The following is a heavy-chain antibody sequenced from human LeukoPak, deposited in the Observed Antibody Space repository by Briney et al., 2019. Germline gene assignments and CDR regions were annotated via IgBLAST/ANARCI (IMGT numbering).Heavy chain of an antibody. CDR1: GFSLTSAGVR. CDR3: AHGSTNIWLYYYDS. D-gene: IGHD3-9*01. Sequence: SGPTLVKPTQTLTLNCNFSGFSLTSAGVRVGCIRHPPGKARELLAIVYWDDDKRYRQSLKNRLTITKDTSKNHVVLTMTNMDPVDTATYYCAHGSTNIWLYYYDSWGPGTLVTVSS. V-gene: IGHV2-5*02. J-gene: IGHJ4*02. CDR2: VYWDDDK.